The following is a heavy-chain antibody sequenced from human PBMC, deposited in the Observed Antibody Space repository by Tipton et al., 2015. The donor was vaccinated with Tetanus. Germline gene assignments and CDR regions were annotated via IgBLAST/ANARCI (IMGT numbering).Heavy chain of an antibody. CDR2: ISYDGSNR. Sequence: SLRLSCAASGFTFSSYGMHWVRQAPGKGLEWVAVISYDGSNRYYADSVKGRFTISRDNSKNTLYLQMNSLRAEDTAVYYCTKQAGCSGGIYYYYALDVWGQGTTVTVSS. V-gene: IGHV3-30*18. CDR3: TKQAGCSGGIYYYYALDV. J-gene: IGHJ6*02. D-gene: IGHD2-8*01. CDR1: GFTFSSYG.